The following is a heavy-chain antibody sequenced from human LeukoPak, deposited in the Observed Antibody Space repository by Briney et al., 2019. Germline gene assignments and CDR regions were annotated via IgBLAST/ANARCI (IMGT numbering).Heavy chain of an antibody. CDR3: ARGEDYDYVWGNVVAFDI. D-gene: IGHD3-16*01. V-gene: IGHV4-39*07. CDR2: IYYSGST. Sequence: SETLSLTCTVSGGSISSSSYYWGWIRQPPGKGLEWIGSIYYSGSTYYNPSLKSRVTISVDTSKSQFSLKLSSVTAADTAVYYCARGEDYDYVWGNVVAFDIWGQGTMVTVSS. CDR1: GGSISSSSYY. J-gene: IGHJ3*02.